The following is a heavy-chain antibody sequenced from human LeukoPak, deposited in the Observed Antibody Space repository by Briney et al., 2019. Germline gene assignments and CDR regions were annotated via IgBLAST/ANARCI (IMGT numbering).Heavy chain of an antibody. CDR2: INSDGSST. J-gene: IGHJ3*02. CDR1: GFTFSSYW. D-gene: IGHD6-13*01. Sequence: GGSLRLSCAASGFTFSSYWMHWVRQAPGKGLVWVSRINSDGSSTSYADSVKGRFTISRDNAKNTLYLQMNSLRAEDTAVYYCRRAYSSSSDAFDIWGQGTMVTVSS. V-gene: IGHV3-74*01. CDR3: RRAYSSSSDAFDI.